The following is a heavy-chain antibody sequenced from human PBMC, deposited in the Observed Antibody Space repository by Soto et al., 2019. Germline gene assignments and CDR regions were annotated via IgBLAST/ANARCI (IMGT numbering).Heavy chain of an antibody. Sequence: QVQLVQSGAEMKKPGASVKVSCKASGYTFTNYFMHWVRQAPGQGLEWMGIINPTGGSTTYAQNFQGRVNMPRDTSTSTVYMELSSLRSEDTAVYYCARGHSSSEIDYCGRGTLVTVSS. D-gene: IGHD6-6*01. V-gene: IGHV1-46*01. CDR1: GYTFTNYF. CDR3: ARGHSSSEIDY. J-gene: IGHJ4*02. CDR2: INPTGGST.